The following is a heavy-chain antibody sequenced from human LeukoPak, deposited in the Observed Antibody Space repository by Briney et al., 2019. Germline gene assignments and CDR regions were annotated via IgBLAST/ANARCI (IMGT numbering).Heavy chain of an antibody. J-gene: IGHJ3*01. CDR1: GGSISSYY. Sequence: SETLSLTCTVSGGSISSYYWSWIRQPPGKGLEWIGYIYYSGSTNYNPSLKSRVTISVDTSKNQFSLKLSSVTAADTAVYYCARVRDVEMATPDWGQGTMVTVSS. D-gene: IGHD5-24*01. CDR2: IYYSGST. CDR3: ARVRDVEMATPD. V-gene: IGHV4-59*01.